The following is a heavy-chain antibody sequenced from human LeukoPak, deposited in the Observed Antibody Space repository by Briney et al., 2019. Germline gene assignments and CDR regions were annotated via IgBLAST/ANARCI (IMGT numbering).Heavy chain of an antibody. CDR2: IKQDGIET. D-gene: IGHD3-22*01. Sequence: GGSLRLSCAASGFTFTNYWINWVRQAPGKGLEWVANIKQDGIETNYLHSVKGRFTISRDNAKNSAYLQLNSLRAEDTAVYYCAPQGGSSGYYDYWGQGTLVTVSS. CDR1: GFTFTNYW. V-gene: IGHV3-7*03. J-gene: IGHJ4*02. CDR3: APQGGSSGYYDY.